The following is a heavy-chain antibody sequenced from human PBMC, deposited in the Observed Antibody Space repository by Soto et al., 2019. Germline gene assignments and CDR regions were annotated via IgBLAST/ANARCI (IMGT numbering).Heavy chain of an antibody. Sequence: ASVKVSCKASGYTFTTYDISWVRQATGQGLEWMGWMNPYSGNTGYAQKFQGRVTVTRNTSISTVYMELSGLRPDDTAVYYCARRKERSGPHYFDYWGQGSQVTVSS. J-gene: IGHJ4*02. D-gene: IGHD6-25*01. V-gene: IGHV1-8*01. CDR2: MNPYSGNT. CDR1: GYTFTTYD. CDR3: ARRKERSGPHYFDY.